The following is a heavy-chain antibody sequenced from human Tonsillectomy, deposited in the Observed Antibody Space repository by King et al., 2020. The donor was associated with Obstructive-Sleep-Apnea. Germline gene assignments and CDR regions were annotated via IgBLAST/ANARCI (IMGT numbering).Heavy chain of an antibody. D-gene: IGHD3-22*01. CDR2: FSRSSSTI. J-gene: IGHJ4*02. Sequence: VQLVESGGGLVQPGGSLRLSCAASGFTFSSYGMNWVRQAPGKGLEWVSYFSRSSSTIYYADSVRGRFTIPRDNAKNSLYLQMNSLRAEDSAVYDCAGTLPLRDDSSSYYGVGLVYWGQGSLVPVPS. V-gene: IGHV3-48*04. CDR3: AGTLPLRDDSSSYYGVGLVY. CDR1: GFTFSSYG.